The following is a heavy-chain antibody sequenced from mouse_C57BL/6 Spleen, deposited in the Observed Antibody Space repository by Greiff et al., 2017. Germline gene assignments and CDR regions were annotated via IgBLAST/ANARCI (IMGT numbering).Heavy chain of an antibody. CDR1: GYTFTSYW. CDR2: INPSNGGT. V-gene: IGHV1-53*01. J-gene: IGHJ2*01. CDR3: ARWATTVVATDYFDY. D-gene: IGHD1-1*01. Sequence: VQLQQPGTELVKPGASVKLSCKASGYTFTSYWMHWVKQRPGQGLEWIGNINPSNGGTNYNEKFKSKATLTVDKSSSTAYMQLSSLTSEDSAVYYCARWATTVVATDYFDYWGQGTTLTVSS.